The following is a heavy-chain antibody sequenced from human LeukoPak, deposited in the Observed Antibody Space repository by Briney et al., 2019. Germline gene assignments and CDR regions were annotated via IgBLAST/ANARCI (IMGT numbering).Heavy chain of an antibody. D-gene: IGHD3-10*01. V-gene: IGHV3-23*01. CDR2: ISGSGDT. CDR3: ARESVKTMVRGALDY. Sequence: GGSLRLSCAASGFTFSSYAMSWVRQAPGKGLEWVSAISGSGDTYYAGSVKGRFTISRDNSKNTLYLQMNSLRAEDTAVYYCARESVKTMVRGALDYWGQGTLVTVSS. CDR1: GFTFSSYA. J-gene: IGHJ4*02.